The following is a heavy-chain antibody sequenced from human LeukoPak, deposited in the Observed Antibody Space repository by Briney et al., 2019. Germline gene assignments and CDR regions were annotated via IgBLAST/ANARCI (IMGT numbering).Heavy chain of an antibody. V-gene: IGHV1-18*01. CDR3: ARGVYYGSGSYVGAYYYYGMDV. CDR1: GYTFANYG. D-gene: IGHD3-10*01. J-gene: IGHJ6*02. CDR2: ISGYNGNT. Sequence: ASVKVSCKASGYTFANYGLSWVRQGPGQGLEWMGWISGYNGNTNYVQNLQGRVTVTTDTSTSTAYMELRSLRSDDTAVYYCARGVYYGSGSYVGAYYYYGMDVWGQGTTVTVSS.